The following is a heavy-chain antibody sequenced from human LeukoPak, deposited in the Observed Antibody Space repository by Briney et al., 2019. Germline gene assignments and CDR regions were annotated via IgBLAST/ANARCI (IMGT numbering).Heavy chain of an antibody. V-gene: IGHV4-59*08. J-gene: IGHJ3*02. CDR3: ARHGDYGDNPSDAFDI. D-gene: IGHD4-17*01. CDR1: GGSIRSYF. Sequence: PSETLSLTCTVSGGSIRSYFWTWIRQPPGKGLECIGCIYYSGSTNYNPSLKSRVTISIDTSKNQFSLNLSSVTAADTAVYYCARHGDYGDNPSDAFDIWGQGTMVTVSS. CDR2: IYYSGST.